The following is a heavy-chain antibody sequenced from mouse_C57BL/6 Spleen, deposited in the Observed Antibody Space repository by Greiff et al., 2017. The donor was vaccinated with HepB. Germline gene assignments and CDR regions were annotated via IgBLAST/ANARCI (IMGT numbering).Heavy chain of an antibody. CDR2: IYPGGGDT. J-gene: IGHJ4*01. D-gene: IGHD2-1*01. CDR1: GYAFSSYW. CDR3: ARAGYGNFYYAMDY. V-gene: IGHV1-80*01. Sequence: VQLQQSGAELVKPGASVKISCKASGYAFSSYWMNWVKQRPGKGLEWIGQIYPGGGDTNYNGKFKGKATLTADKSSSTAYMQLSSLTSEDSAVYFCARAGYGNFYYAMDYWGQGTSVTVSS.